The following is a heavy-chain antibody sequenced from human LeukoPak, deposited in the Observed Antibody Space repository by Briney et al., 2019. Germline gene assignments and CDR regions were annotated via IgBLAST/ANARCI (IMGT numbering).Heavy chain of an antibody. CDR3: ARVGIAVAGTSLRAFDI. J-gene: IGHJ3*02. Sequence: ASVKVSCKASGYTFTSYDINWVRQATGQGLEWMGWMNPNSGNTGYAQKFQGRVTMTRNTSISTAYMELSSLRPEDTAVYYCARVGIAVAGTSLRAFDIWGQGTMVTVSS. CDR2: MNPNSGNT. CDR1: GYTFTSYD. V-gene: IGHV1-8*01. D-gene: IGHD6-19*01.